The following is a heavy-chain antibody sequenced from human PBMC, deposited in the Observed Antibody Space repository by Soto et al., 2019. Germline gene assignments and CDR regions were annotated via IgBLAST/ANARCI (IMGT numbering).Heavy chain of an antibody. Sequence: GGSLRLSCAASGFTFSTYGMHWVRQAPGKGLEWVAGISYDGSNKHYADYVKGRLTISRDNSKNTLYLQMNSLRAEDTAVYYCAKQFKRGSDIVATRGNWFDPWGQGTLVTVSS. J-gene: IGHJ5*02. V-gene: IGHV3-30*18. CDR1: GFTFSTYG. CDR2: ISYDGSNK. D-gene: IGHD5-12*01. CDR3: AKQFKRGSDIVATRGNWFDP.